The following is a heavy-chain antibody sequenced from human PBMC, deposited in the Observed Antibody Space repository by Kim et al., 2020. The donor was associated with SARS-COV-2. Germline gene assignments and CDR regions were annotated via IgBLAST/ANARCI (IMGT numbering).Heavy chain of an antibody. CDR1: GYTFTGYY. CDR2: INPNSGGT. Sequence: ASVKVSCKASGYTFTGYYMHWVRQAPGQGLEWMGRINPNSGGTNYAQKFQGRVTMTRDTSISTAYMELSRLRSDDTAVYYCARDDGSGSYNFDYWGQGTLVTVSS. CDR3: ARDDGSGSYNFDY. D-gene: IGHD3-10*01. V-gene: IGHV1-2*06. J-gene: IGHJ4*02.